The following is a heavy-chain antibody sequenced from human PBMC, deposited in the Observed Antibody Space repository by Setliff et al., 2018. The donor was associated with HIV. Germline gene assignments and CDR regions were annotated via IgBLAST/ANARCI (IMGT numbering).Heavy chain of an antibody. CDR3: ARAPFYYGSGSYQTFDY. CDR1: GGSISSHH. D-gene: IGHD3-10*01. J-gene: IGHJ4*02. V-gene: IGHV4-59*11. CDR2: IYHSGST. Sequence: PSETLSLTCTVSGGSISSHHWGWIRQPPGKGLEWIGSIYHSGSTYYNPSLKSRVTISVDTSKNQFSLKLSSVTAADSAVYYCARAPFYYGSGSYQTFDYWGQGTLVTVSS.